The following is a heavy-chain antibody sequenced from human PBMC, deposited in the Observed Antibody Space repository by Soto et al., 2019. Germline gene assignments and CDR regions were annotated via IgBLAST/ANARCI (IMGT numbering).Heavy chain of an antibody. Sequence: ASVKVSCKVSGYTLTELSMHWVRQATGQGLEWMGWMNPNSGNTGYARKSQGRVTMTRNTSISTAYMELSSLRSEDTAVYYCARGIRVEKISALSYWFDPWGQGTLVTVSS. J-gene: IGHJ5*02. D-gene: IGHD5-18*01. CDR3: ARGIRVEKISALSYWFDP. CDR1: GYTLTELS. CDR2: MNPNSGNT. V-gene: IGHV1-8*01.